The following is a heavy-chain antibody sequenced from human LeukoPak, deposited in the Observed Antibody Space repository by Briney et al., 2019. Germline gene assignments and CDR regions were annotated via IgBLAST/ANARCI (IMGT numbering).Heavy chain of an antibody. CDR1: GGTFSSYA. V-gene: IGHV1-69*04. D-gene: IGHD1-1*01. CDR3: ARVLSNWNYHDY. J-gene: IGHJ4*02. CDR2: IIPILGIA. Sequence: SVKVSCKASGGTFSSYAISWVRQAPGQGLEWMGRIIPILGIANYAQKFQGRVTITADKSTSTAYMELSSLRSDDTAVYYCARVLSNWNYHDYWGQGTLVTVSS.